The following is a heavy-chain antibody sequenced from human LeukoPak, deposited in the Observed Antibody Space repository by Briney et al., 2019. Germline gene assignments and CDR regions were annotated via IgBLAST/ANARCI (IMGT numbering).Heavy chain of an antibody. CDR3: ARVYGIAVASGGFGY. D-gene: IGHD6-19*01. CDR1: GYTFTCYY. V-gene: IGHV1-2*02. Sequence: ASVKVSCKASGYTFTCYYMHWVRQAPGQGLEWMGWINPNSGGTNYAQKFQGRVTMTRDTSISTAYMELSRLRSDDTAVYYCARVYGIAVASGGFGYWGQGTLVTVSS. J-gene: IGHJ4*02. CDR2: INPNSGGT.